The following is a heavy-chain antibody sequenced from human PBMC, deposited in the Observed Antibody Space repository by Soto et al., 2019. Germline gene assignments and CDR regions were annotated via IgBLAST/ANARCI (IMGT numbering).Heavy chain of an antibody. Sequence: GGSLRLSCAASGFTFSSYWMHWVRQAPGKGLVWVSRINSDGSSTSYADSVKGRFTISGGNAKNTLYLQMNSLRAEDTAVYYCARDHHGYCSSTSCRSHYYYYYMDVWGKGTTVTVSS. D-gene: IGHD2-2*03. CDR2: INSDGSST. J-gene: IGHJ6*03. CDR1: GFTFSSYW. V-gene: IGHV3-74*01. CDR3: ARDHHGYCSSTSCRSHYYYYYMDV.